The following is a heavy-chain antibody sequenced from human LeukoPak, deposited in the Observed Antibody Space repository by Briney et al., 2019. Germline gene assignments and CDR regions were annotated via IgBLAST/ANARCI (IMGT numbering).Heavy chain of an antibody. J-gene: IGHJ4*02. V-gene: IGHV3-30*02. D-gene: IGHD1-14*01. CDR2: VRSDGSDK. CDR1: GFTFTYYG. Sequence: GGSLRLSCGASGFTFTYYGMHWVRQAPGKGLEWVTFVRSDGSDKYYADSVKGRFTFSRDNSKNTLYLQMNSLRAEDTAVYYCAKPARTDYADYWGQGTLVTVSS. CDR3: AKPARTDYADY.